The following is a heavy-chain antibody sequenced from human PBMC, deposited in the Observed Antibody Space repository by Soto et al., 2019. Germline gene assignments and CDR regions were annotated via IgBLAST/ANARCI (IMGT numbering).Heavy chain of an antibody. CDR2: INHSGST. CDR3: VRRSPEDAFDI. V-gene: IGHV4-34*01. CDR1: GGSFSGYY. J-gene: IGHJ3*02. Sequence: SETLSLTCAVYGGSFSGYYWSWIRQPPGKGLEWIGEINHSGSTNYNPSLESRVAISTDKSKNQFSLRLSSVTAADTAVYYCVRRSPEDAFDIWGQGTMVTVSS.